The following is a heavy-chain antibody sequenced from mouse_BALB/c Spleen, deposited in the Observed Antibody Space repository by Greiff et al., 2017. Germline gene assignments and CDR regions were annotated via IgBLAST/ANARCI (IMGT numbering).Heavy chain of an antibody. J-gene: IGHJ1*01. Sequence: EVKLMESGPGLVKPSQSLSLTCSVTGYSITSGYYWNWIRQFPGNKLEWMGYISYDGSNNYNPSLKNRISITRDTSKNQFFLKLNSVTTEDTATYYCARSDYYGSSYEGYFDVWGAGTTVTVSS. CDR3: ARSDYYGSSYEGYFDV. CDR2: ISYDGSN. D-gene: IGHD1-1*01. CDR1: GYSITSGYY. V-gene: IGHV3-6*02.